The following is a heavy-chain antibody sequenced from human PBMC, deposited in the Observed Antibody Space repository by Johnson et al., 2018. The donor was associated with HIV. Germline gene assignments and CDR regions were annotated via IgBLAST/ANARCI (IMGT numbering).Heavy chain of an antibody. D-gene: IGHD2-15*01. V-gene: IGHV3-30*02. Sequence: QMQLVESGGGVVQPGRSLRLSCAASGFTFSSYGMHWVRQAPGKGLEWVAFIRYDGSNKYYADSVKGRFTISRDNSKNTLYLQMNSLRAEDTAVYYCAKEPGRGGPGAFDIWGQGTMVTVSS. CDR2: IRYDGSNK. CDR3: AKEPGRGGPGAFDI. CDR1: GFTFSSYG. J-gene: IGHJ3*02.